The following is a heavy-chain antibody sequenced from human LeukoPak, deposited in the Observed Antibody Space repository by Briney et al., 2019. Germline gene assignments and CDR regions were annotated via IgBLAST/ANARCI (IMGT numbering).Heavy chain of an antibody. CDR3: GRQAAPDY. CDR1: GFTFSAYS. D-gene: IGHD2-15*01. V-gene: IGHV3-21*01. Sequence: GGSLRLSCAASGFTFSAYSMNWVRQAPGKGLEWLSSINPTSNYIYYADSVKGRFTISRDNAKKLLYLQMNSLRDGDTAMYYCGRQAAPDYWGQGTLVTVSS. J-gene: IGHJ4*02. CDR2: INPTSNYI.